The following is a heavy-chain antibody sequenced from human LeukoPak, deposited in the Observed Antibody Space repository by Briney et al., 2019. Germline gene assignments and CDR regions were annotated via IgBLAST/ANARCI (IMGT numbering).Heavy chain of an antibody. V-gene: IGHV4-59*08. CDR3: ARHLDSGFPRDYFDY. J-gene: IGHJ4*02. Sequence: SETLSLTCTVSGGSISGYYWSWIRQSPGKGLEWIGFINHSGSTKYNPSLKSRVTVSVDTSKNQFSLKLSSVTAADTAVYYCARHLDSGFPRDYFDYWGQGTLVTVSS. CDR2: INHSGST. CDR1: GGSISGYY. D-gene: IGHD3-22*01.